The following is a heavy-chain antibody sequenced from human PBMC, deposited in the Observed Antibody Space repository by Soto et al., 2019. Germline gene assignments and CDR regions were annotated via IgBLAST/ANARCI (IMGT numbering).Heavy chain of an antibody. CDR2: IYYSGST. J-gene: IGHJ5*02. CDR3: ARRRRTNWFDP. Sequence: QLQLQESGPGLVKPSETLSLTCTVSGGSISSSSYYWGWIRQPPGKGLEWIGSIYYSGSTYYNPSLKSRGTISVDTSKNQFSLKLSSVTAADTAVYYCARRRRTNWFDPWGQGTLVTVSS. CDR1: GGSISSSSYY. V-gene: IGHV4-39*01.